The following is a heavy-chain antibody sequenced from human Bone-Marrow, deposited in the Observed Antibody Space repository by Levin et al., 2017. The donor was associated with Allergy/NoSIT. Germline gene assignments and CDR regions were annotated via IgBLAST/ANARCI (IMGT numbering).Heavy chain of an antibody. CDR3: ASEGGGQRMPKRCFDQ. Sequence: ASVKVSCKVSGHTLTELSIHWVRQAPGKGPEWVGGFDPEEGQTIYARKFKGRAILTEDTSSETALMEMTSLRSADTAVYYCASEGGGQRMPKRCFDQWGQGTRVTV. CDR2: FDPEEGQT. J-gene: IGHJ4*02. D-gene: IGHD6-25*01. V-gene: IGHV1-24*01. CDR1: GHTLTELS.